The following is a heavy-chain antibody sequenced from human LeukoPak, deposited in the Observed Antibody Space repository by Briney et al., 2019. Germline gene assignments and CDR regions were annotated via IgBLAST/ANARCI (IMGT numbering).Heavy chain of an antibody. CDR2: INHSGST. Sequence: SETLSLTCAVYGGSFSAYYWSWIRQPPGKGLEWIGEINHSGSTNYNPSLKSRVTISVDVSKNQFFLRLNSVTAADTAVYYCARSTGGNSAYWGQGILVTVSS. CDR3: ARSTGGNSAY. J-gene: IGHJ4*02. V-gene: IGHV4-34*01. CDR1: GGSFSAYY. D-gene: IGHD4-23*01.